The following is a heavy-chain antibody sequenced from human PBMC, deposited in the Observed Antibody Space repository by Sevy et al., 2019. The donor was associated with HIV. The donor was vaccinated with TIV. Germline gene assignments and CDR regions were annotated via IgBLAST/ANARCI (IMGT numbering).Heavy chain of an antibody. CDR1: GYTFTSYY. V-gene: IGHV1-46*01. CDR2: INPSGGST. CDR3: ARSPQGGGYDPDYYFDY. Sequence: ASVKVSCKASGYTFTSYYMHWVRQAPGQGLEWMGIINPSGGSTSYAQKFQGRVTMTRDTSTSTVYMELSSLRAEDTDVYYCARSPQGGGYDPDYYFDYWGQGTLVTVSS. D-gene: IGHD5-12*01. J-gene: IGHJ4*02.